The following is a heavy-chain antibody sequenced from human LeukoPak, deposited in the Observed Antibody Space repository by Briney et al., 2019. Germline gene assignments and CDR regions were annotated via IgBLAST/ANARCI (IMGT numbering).Heavy chain of an antibody. J-gene: IGHJ6*03. CDR3: ARAATYYYDPTSMDV. D-gene: IGHD3-22*01. V-gene: IGHV4-4*09. Sequence: PSETLSLTCTVSGGSISSYYWSWIRQPPGKGLEWIGYIYTSGSTNYNPSLKSRVTISLDTSKNQFSLKLSSVTAADTAVYYCARAATYYYDPTSMDVWGKGTTVTVSS. CDR1: GGSISSYY. CDR2: IYTSGST.